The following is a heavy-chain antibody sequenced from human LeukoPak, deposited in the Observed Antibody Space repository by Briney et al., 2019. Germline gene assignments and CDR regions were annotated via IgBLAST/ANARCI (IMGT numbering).Heavy chain of an antibody. CDR1: GFTYDNYG. D-gene: IGHD3-10*01. CDR2: ITWKGNIV. J-gene: IGHJ4*02. V-gene: IGHV3-9*01. Sequence: GGSLRLSCAASGFTYDNYGMHWVRQAPGKGLEWVSGITWKGNIVGYADSVQGRFTISRDNAKNSLFLQMNSLRAEDTALYYCARVVHASGSGSYFDYWGQGTLVTVSS. CDR3: ARVVHASGSGSYFDY.